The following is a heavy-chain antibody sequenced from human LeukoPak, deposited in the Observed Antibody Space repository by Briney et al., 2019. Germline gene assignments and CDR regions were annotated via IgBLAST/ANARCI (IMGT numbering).Heavy chain of an antibody. J-gene: IGHJ3*02. CDR2: IKQDGSEK. V-gene: IGHV3-7*01. CDR1: GFTFSSYG. D-gene: IGHD3-9*01. CDR3: ARESGLRYFDWLQGWGNAFDI. Sequence: PGGSLRLSCAASGFTFSSYGMSWVRQAPGKGLEWVANIKQDGSEKYYVDSVKGRFTISRDNAKNSLYLQMNSLRAEDTAVYYCARESGLRYFDWLQGWGNAFDIWGQGTMVTVSS.